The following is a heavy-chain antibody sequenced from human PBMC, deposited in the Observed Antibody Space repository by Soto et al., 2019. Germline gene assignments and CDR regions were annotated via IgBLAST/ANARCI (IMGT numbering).Heavy chain of an antibody. CDR1: GFTFSSYE. D-gene: IGHD6-19*01. CDR2: ISSSGSTI. Sequence: GGSLRLSCAASGFTFSSYEMNWVRQAPGKGLEWVSYISSSGSTIYYADSVKGRFTISRENAKNSLFLQMNSLRAEDTAVYYCARDGDSGWYNWFDPWGQGTLVTVSS. V-gene: IGHV3-48*03. CDR3: ARDGDSGWYNWFDP. J-gene: IGHJ5*02.